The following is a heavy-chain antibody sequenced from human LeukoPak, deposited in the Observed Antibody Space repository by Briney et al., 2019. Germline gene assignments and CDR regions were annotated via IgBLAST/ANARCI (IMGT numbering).Heavy chain of an antibody. D-gene: IGHD4-23*01. J-gene: IGHJ3*02. CDR2: IYYSGST. CDR3: ASYGGSVGHPFEI. V-gene: IGHV4-59*08. Sequence: PSETLSLTCTVSGGSFSSYYWNWIRQPPGKGLELIGYIYYSGSTNYNPSLKSRVAISVDTSKNQFSLKLSSVTAADTAVYYCASYGGSVGHPFEIWGQGTMVTVSS. CDR1: GGSFSSYY.